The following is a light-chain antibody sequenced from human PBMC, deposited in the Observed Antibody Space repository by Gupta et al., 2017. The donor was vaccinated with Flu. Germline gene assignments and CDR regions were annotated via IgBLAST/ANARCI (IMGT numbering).Light chain of an antibody. Sequence: DIVLTQSPATLSLSPGESASTSCRASQSVSNFIEWYQQKPGQTPRLLISDASNRANGVPDRISGSGSGTGFTLTRNRREPEDFGVYYWQQRRSSRTCGQGTKVEIK. V-gene: IGKV3-11*01. CDR1: QSVSNF. CDR3: QQRRSSRT. J-gene: IGKJ1*01. CDR2: DAS.